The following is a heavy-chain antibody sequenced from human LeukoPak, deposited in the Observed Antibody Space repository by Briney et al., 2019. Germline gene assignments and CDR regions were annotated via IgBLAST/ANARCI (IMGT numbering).Heavy chain of an antibody. J-gene: IGHJ4*02. CDR1: GFTFSSYG. Sequence: GGSLRLSCAASGFTFSSYGMHWVRQAPGKGLEWVAFIRYDGSNKYYADSVKGRFTISRDNSKNTLYLQMNSLRAEDTAVYYCAKDILWFGEFSSGFDYWGQGTLVTVSS. CDR3: AKDILWFGEFSSGFDY. CDR2: IRYDGSNK. V-gene: IGHV3-30*02. D-gene: IGHD3-10*01.